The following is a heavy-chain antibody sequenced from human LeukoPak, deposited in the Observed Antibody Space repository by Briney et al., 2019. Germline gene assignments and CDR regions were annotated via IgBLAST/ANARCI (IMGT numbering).Heavy chain of an antibody. D-gene: IGHD2-15*01. V-gene: IGHV4-59*12. CDR2: IYYSGST. Sequence: SETLSLTCAVSGGSISSYYWSWIRQPPGKGLEWIGYIYYSGSTNYNPSLKSRVTISVDTSKNQFSLKLSSVTAADTAVYHCARGKVICWSGGSCFWFDLGGRKPRVTVSS. J-gene: IGHJ5*02. CDR1: GGSISSYY. CDR3: ARGKVICWSGGSCFWFDL.